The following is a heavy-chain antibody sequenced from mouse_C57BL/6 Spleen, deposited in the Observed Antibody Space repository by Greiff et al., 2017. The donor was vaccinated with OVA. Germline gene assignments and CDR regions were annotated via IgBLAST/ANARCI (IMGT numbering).Heavy chain of an antibody. CDR3: ARRGDYPNWYFDV. CDR1: GFTFSDYG. D-gene: IGHD2-4*01. Sequence: DVHLVESGGGLVKPGGSLKLSCAASGFTFSDYGMHWVRQAPEQGLEWVAYISSGSSTIYYADTVKGRFTISRDNAKNTLFLQMTSLRSEDTAMYDCARRGDYPNWYFDVWGTGTTVTVSS. J-gene: IGHJ1*03. CDR2: ISSGSSTI. V-gene: IGHV5-17*01.